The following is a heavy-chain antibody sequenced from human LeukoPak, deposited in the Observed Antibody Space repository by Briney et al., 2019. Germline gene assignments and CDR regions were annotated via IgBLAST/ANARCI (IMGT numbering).Heavy chain of an antibody. CDR1: GFTFSSYG. CDR3: ARDGLGGYGLVV. CDR2: ISYDGTGE. V-gene: IGHV3-30*03. Sequence: GGSLRLSCAASGFTFSSYGMHWVRQSPGKGLAWVALISYDGTGEYYAGSVKGRFTLSRDNSKNMLYLQMNSLRAEDTAVYYCARDGLGGYGLVVWGPGTTVTVSS. J-gene: IGHJ6*02. D-gene: IGHD4-23*01.